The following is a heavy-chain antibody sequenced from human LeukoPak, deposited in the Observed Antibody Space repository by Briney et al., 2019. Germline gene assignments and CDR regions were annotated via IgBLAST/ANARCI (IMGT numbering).Heavy chain of an antibody. CDR1: GGSISSSSYY. D-gene: IGHD5-24*01. CDR2: IYYSGST. CDR3: ARPQRWLQTTAAFDI. Sequence: SETLSLTCTVSGGSISSSSYYWGWIRQPPGKGLEWIGSIYYSGSTYYNPSLKSRATISVDTSKNQFSLKLSSVTAADTAVYYCARPQRWLQTTAAFDIWGQGTMVTVSS. V-gene: IGHV4-39*01. J-gene: IGHJ3*02.